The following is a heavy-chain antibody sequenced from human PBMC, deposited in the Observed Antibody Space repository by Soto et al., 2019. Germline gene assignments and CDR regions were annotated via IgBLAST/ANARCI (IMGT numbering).Heavy chain of an antibody. CDR1: GFTFGDYW. D-gene: IGHD2-15*01. CDR2: IEKDGTRR. V-gene: IGHV3-74*01. CDR3: VRDCCGVPYDK. J-gene: IGHJ4*02. Sequence: AGGSLRLSCAASGFTFGDYWMHWVRQAPGKGLEWVSHIEKDGTRRTYADSVRGRFSISRDNVENVLYLQMNSLRAEDTAVYYCVRDCCGVPYDKWGQGTVVTVSS.